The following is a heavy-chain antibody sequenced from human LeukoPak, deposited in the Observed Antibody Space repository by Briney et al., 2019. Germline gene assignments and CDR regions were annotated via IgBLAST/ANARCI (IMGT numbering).Heavy chain of an antibody. D-gene: IGHD2-21*02. CDR2: IYYSGST. CDR1: GGSISSGDYY. J-gene: IGHJ5*02. CDR3: ARLVAVTGTVDWFDP. Sequence: SETLSLTCTVSGGSISSGDYYWSWIRQPPGKGLEWIGYIYYSGSTYYNPSLKSRVTISLDTSKSQFSLKLSSVTAADTAVYYCARLVAVTGTVDWFDPWGQGTVVTVSS. V-gene: IGHV4-30-4*01.